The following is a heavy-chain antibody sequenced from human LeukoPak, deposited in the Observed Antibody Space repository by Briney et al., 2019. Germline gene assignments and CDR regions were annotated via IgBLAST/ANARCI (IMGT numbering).Heavy chain of an antibody. V-gene: IGHV1-2*02. J-gene: IGHJ4*02. CDR3: AWSIAAAGPFDY. CDR2: INPNSGGT. D-gene: IGHD6-13*01. Sequence: ASVKVSCKASGGTFSSYAISWVRQAPGQGLEWMGWINPNSGGTNYAQKFQGRVTMTRNTSISTAYMELSRLRSDDTAVYYCAWSIAAAGPFDYWGQGTLVTVSS. CDR1: GGTFSSYA.